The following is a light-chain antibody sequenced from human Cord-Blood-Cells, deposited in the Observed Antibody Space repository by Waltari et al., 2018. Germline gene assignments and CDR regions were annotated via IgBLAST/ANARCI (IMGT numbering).Light chain of an antibody. CDR3: LSADSSGV. Sequence: SYELPQPPSVSVSLGQMARITCSGEALPKKYAYWYQQKPGQFPVLVIYKDSERPTGIPGRFPCSSSGTIVTLTISGVQAEDEADYYCLSADSSGVFGGGTKLTVL. J-gene: IGLJ3*02. CDR1: ALPKKY. CDR2: KDS. V-gene: IGLV3-16*01.